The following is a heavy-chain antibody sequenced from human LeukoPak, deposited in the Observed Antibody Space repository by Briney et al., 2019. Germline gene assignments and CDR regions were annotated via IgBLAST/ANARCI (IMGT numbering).Heavy chain of an antibody. CDR3: ARALPTTRNAFDI. V-gene: IGHV1-69*13. CDR2: IIPIFGTA. D-gene: IGHD1-14*01. CDR1: GGTFSSYA. J-gene: IGHJ3*02. Sequence: ASVKVSCKASGGTFSSYAISWMRQAPGQGLEWMGGIIPIFGTANYAQKFQGRVTITADESTSTAYMELSSLRSEDTAVYYCARALPTTRNAFDIWGQGTMVTVSS.